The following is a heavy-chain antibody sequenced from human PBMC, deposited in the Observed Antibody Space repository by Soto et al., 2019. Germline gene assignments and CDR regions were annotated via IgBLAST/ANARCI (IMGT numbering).Heavy chain of an antibody. CDR2: ISSGGSPI. CDR1: GFTFSDYY. V-gene: IGHV3-11*01. Sequence: QVQLVESGGGLVKPGGSLRLSCAASGFTFSDYYMSWIRQAPGKGLEWVSYISSGGSPIYYTDSVKGRFTISRDNAENSLYLQMNSLRAEDTAEYFWARDPRYWSGGNCYSAGEDHYYYYMDVWGKGTTVTVSS. J-gene: IGHJ6*03. D-gene: IGHD2-15*01. CDR3: ARDPRYWSGGNCYSAGEDHYYYYMDV.